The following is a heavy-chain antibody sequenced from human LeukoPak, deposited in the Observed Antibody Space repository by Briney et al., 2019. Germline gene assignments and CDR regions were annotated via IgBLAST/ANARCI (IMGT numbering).Heavy chain of an antibody. CDR2: IYYSGST. CDR3: ARLFNGDSSDGMDV. D-gene: IGHD4-17*01. Sequence: SEILSLTCTVSGGSISSYYWSWIRQPPGKGLEWIGYIYYSGSTNYNPSLKSRVTISVDTSKNQFSLKLSSVTAADTAVYYCARLFNGDSSDGMDVWGQGTTVTVSS. J-gene: IGHJ6*02. V-gene: IGHV4-59*08. CDR1: GGSISSYY.